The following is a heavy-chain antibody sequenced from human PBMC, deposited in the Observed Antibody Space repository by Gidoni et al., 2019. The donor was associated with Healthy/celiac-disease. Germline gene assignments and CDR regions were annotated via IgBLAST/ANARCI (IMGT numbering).Heavy chain of an antibody. CDR2: MSGSGGST. CDR3: ANSYSSGRHPFDY. D-gene: IGHD6-19*01. V-gene: IGHV3-23*01. J-gene: IGHJ4*02. CDR1: GFTFSSYA. Sequence: EVQLLESGGGLVQPGGSLRLSCAASGFTFSSYAMSWVRQAPGKGLEWVSAMSGSGGSTYYADSVKGRFTISRDNSKNTLYLQMNSLRAEDTAVYYCANSYSSGRHPFDYWGQGTLVTVSS.